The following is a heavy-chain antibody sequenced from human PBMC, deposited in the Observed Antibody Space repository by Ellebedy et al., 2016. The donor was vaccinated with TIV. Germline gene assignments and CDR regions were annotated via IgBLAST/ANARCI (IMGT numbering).Heavy chain of an antibody. V-gene: IGHV1-8*01. D-gene: IGHD6-19*01. CDR3: ARGGIAVAVDY. Sequence: AASVKVSCKASGYTFTSYDINWVRQATGQGLEWMGWMNPNSGNTGYAQKFQGRVTMTRNTSIRTDYMELSSLRDEDTAVYYCARGGIAVAVDYWGQGTLVTVSS. CDR2: MNPNSGNT. CDR1: GYTFTSYD. J-gene: IGHJ4*02.